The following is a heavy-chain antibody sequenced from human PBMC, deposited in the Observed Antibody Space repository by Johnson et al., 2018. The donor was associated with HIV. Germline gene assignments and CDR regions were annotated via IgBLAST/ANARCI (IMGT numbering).Heavy chain of an antibody. J-gene: IGHJ3*02. V-gene: IGHV3-23*04. CDR1: GFTFSIYA. CDR2: ISASGGTI. Sequence: VQLVESGGGLVQPGGSLRLSCAASGFTFSIYAMSWVRQAPGKGLEWVSTISASGGTIYYADSVKGRFSISRDNAKNSLYLQMNSLRAEDTAVYYCARDRGYWDAFDIWGQGTMVTVSS. CDR3: ARDRGYWDAFDI. D-gene: IGHD3-22*01.